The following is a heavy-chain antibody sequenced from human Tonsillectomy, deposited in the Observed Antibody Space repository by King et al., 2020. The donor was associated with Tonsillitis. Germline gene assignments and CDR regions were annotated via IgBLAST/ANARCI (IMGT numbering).Heavy chain of an antibody. CDR1: GGTFSSYA. V-gene: IGHV1-69*01. Sequence: QVQLVESGAEVKKPGSSVKVSCKASGGTFSSYAISWVRQAPGEGLEWMGGIIPIFGRVNYAEKFQGGVTITADESTSTAYMELSSLRSEDTAVYYCGRDRGDHDSGDLRYFDYWGQGTLVTVSS. D-gene: IGHD4-17*01. CDR3: GRDRGDHDSGDLRYFDY. J-gene: IGHJ4*02. CDR2: IIPIFGRV.